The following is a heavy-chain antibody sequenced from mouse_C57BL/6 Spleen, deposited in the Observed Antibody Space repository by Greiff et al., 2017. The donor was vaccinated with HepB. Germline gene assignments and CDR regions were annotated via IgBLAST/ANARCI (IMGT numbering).Heavy chain of an antibody. CDR1: GYSITSGYY. CDR3: ARAGSNYGYAMDY. V-gene: IGHV3-6*01. D-gene: IGHD2-5*01. Sequence: EVQRVESGPGLVKPSQSLSLTCSVTGYSITSGYYWNWIRQFPGNKLEWMGYISYDGSNNYNPSLKNRISITRDTSKNQFFLKLNSVTTEDTATYYCARAGSNYGYAMDYWGQGTSVTVSS. CDR2: ISYDGSN. J-gene: IGHJ4*01.